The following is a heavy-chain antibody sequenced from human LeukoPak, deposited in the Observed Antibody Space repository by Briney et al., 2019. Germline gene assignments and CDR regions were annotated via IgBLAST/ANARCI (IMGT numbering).Heavy chain of an antibody. Sequence: ASVKVSCKASGHTSTGYYMHWVRQAPGQGLEWMGRINPNSGGTNYAQKFQGRVTMTRDTSISTAYMELSRLRSDDTAVYYCARGSCSSTSCYVWPTSTFDYWGQGTLVTVSS. J-gene: IGHJ4*02. D-gene: IGHD2-2*01. CDR1: GHTSTGYY. CDR2: INPNSGGT. CDR3: ARGSCSSTSCYVWPTSTFDY. V-gene: IGHV1-2*06.